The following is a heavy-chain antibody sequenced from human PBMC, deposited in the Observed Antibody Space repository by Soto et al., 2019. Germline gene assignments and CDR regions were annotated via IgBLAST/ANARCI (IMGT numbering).Heavy chain of an antibody. CDR1: GYPVTAYY. V-gene: IGHV1-2*02. Sequence: QLHLVQSGAVVKKPGASVTVSCSASGYPVTAYYMHWVRQAPGRGLEWMGGINPATGAAKYTQTFQGRVTMTRETSTSTVFMELGGLTSEDPDVFYCARGGGVGVAGSAAFDMWGQGTLVTVSS. D-gene: IGHD3-3*01. J-gene: IGHJ3*02. CDR2: INPATGAA. CDR3: ARGGGVGVAGSAAFDM.